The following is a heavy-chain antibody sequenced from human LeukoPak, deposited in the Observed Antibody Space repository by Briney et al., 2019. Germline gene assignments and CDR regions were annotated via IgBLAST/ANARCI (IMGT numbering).Heavy chain of an antibody. V-gene: IGHV3-15*01. J-gene: IGHJ4*02. D-gene: IGHD3-22*01. CDR3: ITFSMIVVVITD. CDR1: GFTFNNAW. CDR2: IKSKTDGGTT. Sequence: PGGSLRLSCAASGFTFNNAWMSWVRQAPGKGLEWVGRIKSKTDGGTTDYAAPVNGRFTISRDDSKNTLYLQMNSLKTEDTAVYYCITFSMIVVVITDWGQGTLVTVSS.